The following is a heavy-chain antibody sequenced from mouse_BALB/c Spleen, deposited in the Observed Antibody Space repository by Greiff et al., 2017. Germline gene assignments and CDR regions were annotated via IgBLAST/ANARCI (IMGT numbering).Heavy chain of an antibody. D-gene: IGHD3-1*01. Sequence: QVQLQQPGAELVMPGASVKMSCKASGYTFTDYWMHWVKQRPGQGLEWIGAIDTSDSYTSYNQKFKGKATLTVDESSSTAYMQLSSLTSEDSAVYYCARSGIDYWGQGTTLTVSS. CDR1: GYTFTDYW. V-gene: IGHV1-69*01. J-gene: IGHJ2*01. CDR3: ARSGIDY. CDR2: IDTSDSYT.